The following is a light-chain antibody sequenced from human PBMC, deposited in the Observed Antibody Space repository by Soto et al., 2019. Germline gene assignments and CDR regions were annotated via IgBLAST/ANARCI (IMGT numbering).Light chain of an antibody. CDR2: GTS. V-gene: IGKV3-20*01. CDR1: QSVPRSY. Sequence: IVLTQSPATLSLSPGKRATLSCRASQSVPRSYLAWYQQKPGQAPRLLIYGTSSRATGIPDRFSGSGSGTDFTLTISRLEPEDFAVFYCQQYGSSITFGQGTRLEIK. J-gene: IGKJ5*01. CDR3: QQYGSSIT.